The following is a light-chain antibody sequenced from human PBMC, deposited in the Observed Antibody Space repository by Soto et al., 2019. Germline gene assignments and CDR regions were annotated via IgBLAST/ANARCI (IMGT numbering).Light chain of an antibody. V-gene: IGKV3-15*01. CDR1: QSVSSN. J-gene: IGKJ5*01. CDR2: GAS. CDR3: QQYSKWPIT. Sequence: EIVLTQSPGTLSLSPGGRATLSCRASQSVSSNLAWYQQKPGQAPRLLIYGASTRATGIPARFSGSGSGTEFTLTISSLQSEDFAVYYCQQYSKWPITFGQGTRLEIK.